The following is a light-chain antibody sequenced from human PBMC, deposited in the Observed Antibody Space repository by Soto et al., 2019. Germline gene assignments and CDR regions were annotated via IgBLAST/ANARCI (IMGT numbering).Light chain of an antibody. V-gene: IGKV3-15*01. CDR2: GAS. Sequence: ETVMTQSPATLSVSPGERATLSCRASQSVRSNLAWYQQRPGQPPRLLIYGASARATGIPARFTGGGSGTEFTLTISSLQSEDFAVYYCQQYDRWPVTFGGGTKVDI. CDR1: QSVRSN. J-gene: IGKJ4*01. CDR3: QQYDRWPVT.